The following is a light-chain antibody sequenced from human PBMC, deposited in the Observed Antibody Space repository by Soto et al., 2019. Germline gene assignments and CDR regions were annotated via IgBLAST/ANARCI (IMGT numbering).Light chain of an antibody. CDR3: QQYSTSRLT. Sequence: EIVLTQSPGTLSLSPGERATLSCRASQSVTSSYLAWYQQKPGQAPRLLISGASSRATGIPDRFSGSGSGTDFTLTISRLEPEDFAVYYCQQYSTSRLTFGGWTKVEIK. CDR2: GAS. CDR1: QSVTSSY. J-gene: IGKJ4*01. V-gene: IGKV3-20*01.